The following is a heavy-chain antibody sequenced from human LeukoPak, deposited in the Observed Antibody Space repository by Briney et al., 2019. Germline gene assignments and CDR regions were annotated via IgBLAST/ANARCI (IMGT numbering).Heavy chain of an antibody. CDR2: IYYGENT. CDR1: GGSISSGGYY. Sequence: SETLSLTCTVSGGSISSGGYYWSWIRQPPGKGLEWIGSIYYGENTYYNPSLKSRVTISVDTSKNQVSLKLSSVTAADTAVYYCATSPWIQLWLINAFDIWGQGTRVIVSS. J-gene: IGHJ3*02. D-gene: IGHD5-18*01. CDR3: ATSPWIQLWLINAFDI. V-gene: IGHV4-39*07.